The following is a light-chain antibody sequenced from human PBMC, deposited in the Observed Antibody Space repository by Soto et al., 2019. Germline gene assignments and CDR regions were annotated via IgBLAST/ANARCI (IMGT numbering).Light chain of an antibody. CDR1: SSDVGDYNH. CDR3: NLYTSSNTYV. V-gene: IGLV2-18*01. Sequence: LAQPPSVSGSPGQSVTISCTGTSSDVGDYNHVSWYQQSPGTVPKLIIYEVSSRPSGVPDRFSGSKSGNTASLTISGLQAEDEADYYCNLYTSSNTYVFGTGTKVTVL. J-gene: IGLJ1*01. CDR2: EVS.